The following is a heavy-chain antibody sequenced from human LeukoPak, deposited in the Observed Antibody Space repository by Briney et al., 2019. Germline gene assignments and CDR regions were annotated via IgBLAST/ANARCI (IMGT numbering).Heavy chain of an antibody. D-gene: IGHD3-10*01. V-gene: IGHV4-31*03. CDR1: GGSISSGGYY. Sequence: PAETLSLTCTVSGGSISSGGYYWIWIRQHPGKGLEWIGYIYYSGSTYYNPALKSRVTISVNTAKNHGSLKLSSVTAAETAVYYCAAPLWFREGYYMDVWGKGTTVTVSS. CDR3: AAPLWFREGYYMDV. CDR2: IYYSGST. J-gene: IGHJ6*03.